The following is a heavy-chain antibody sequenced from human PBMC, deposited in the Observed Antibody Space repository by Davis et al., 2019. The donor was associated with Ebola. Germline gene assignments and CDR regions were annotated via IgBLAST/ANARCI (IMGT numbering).Heavy chain of an antibody. V-gene: IGHV4-38-2*02. CDR2: ISHSGYT. D-gene: IGHD3-10*01. Sequence: SETLSLTCSVSNFPISGGYYWGWIRQSPGKGLEWIGSISHSGYTYFSPSLSSRVSISVDTSKNHFSLTLTSVTAADTAVYYCARDKAQSYYGSPAYHYYYNGVDVWGQGTTVTVSS. J-gene: IGHJ6*02. CDR3: ARDKAQSYYGSPAYHYYYNGVDV. CDR1: NFPISGGYY.